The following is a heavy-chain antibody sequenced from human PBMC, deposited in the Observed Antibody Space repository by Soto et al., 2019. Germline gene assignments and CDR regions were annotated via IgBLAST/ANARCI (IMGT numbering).Heavy chain of an antibody. Sequence: RGGSLRLSCAASGFTFSSYAMHWVRQAPGKGLEWVAVISYDGSNKYYADSVKGRFTISRDNSKNTLYLQMNSLRAEDTAVYYCARDYFTGTTQLPGALGYWGKGT. CDR3: ARDYFTGTTQLPGALGY. D-gene: IGHD1-7*01. CDR2: ISYDGSNK. J-gene: IGHJ4*02. V-gene: IGHV3-30-3*01. CDR1: GFTFSSYA.